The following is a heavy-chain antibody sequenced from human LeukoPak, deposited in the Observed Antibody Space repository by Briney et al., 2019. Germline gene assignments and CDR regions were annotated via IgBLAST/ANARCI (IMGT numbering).Heavy chain of an antibody. D-gene: IGHD1-26*01. CDR3: ARFVVGATPDY. J-gene: IGHJ4*02. Sequence: ASVKVSCKASGGTFMRHSISWVRQAPGQGLEWMGGIIPILGIANYAQKFQGRVTITADKSTSTAYMELSSLRSEDTAVYYCARFVVGATPDYWGQGTLVTVSS. CDR1: GGTFMRHS. CDR2: IIPILGIA. V-gene: IGHV1-69*10.